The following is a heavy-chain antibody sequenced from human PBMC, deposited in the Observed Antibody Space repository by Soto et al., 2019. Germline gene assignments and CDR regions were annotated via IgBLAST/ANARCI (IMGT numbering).Heavy chain of an antibody. V-gene: IGHV1-2*02. CDR2: INPNTGGT. D-gene: IGHD6-6*01. J-gene: IGHJ4*01. CDR3: ARSLSTIGARLDY. Sequence: ASVKVSCKASGYIFTDYYLHWVRQAPGQGLEYMGWINPNTGGTKYSQRFQGRVTMTGGTLLLNWLTSDDTAVYYCARSLSTIGARLDYGGQGTLVTVS. CDR1: GYIFTDYY.